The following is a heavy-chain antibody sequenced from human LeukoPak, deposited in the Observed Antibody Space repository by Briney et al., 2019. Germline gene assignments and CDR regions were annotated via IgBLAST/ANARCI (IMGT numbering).Heavy chain of an antibody. CDR1: GFTFSSYA. CDR3: ARDEGYYFDS. CDR2: ISRNSTYI. Sequence: GGSLRLSCSASGFTFSSYAMHWVRQAPGKGLEWVASISRNSTYIHYADSVKGRFTISRDNARNSLFLQMNSLRAEDTAIYYCARDEGYYFDSWGQGTRSPSPQ. V-gene: IGHV3-21*01. J-gene: IGHJ4*02.